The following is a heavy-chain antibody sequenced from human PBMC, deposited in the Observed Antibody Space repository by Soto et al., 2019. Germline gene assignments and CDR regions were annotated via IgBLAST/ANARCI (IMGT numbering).Heavy chain of an antibody. CDR2: IYYTGST. J-gene: IGHJ3*01. Sequence: TSETLSLTCTASGGSISSYTYYWGWMRQPTGKGLVWIGSIYYTGSTYYNPSLRSRVAISADTSKNQLSLKLTSVTAAETAVYYFARQRSGGQYAYYILMTFWGQG. CDR3: ARQRSGGQYAYYILMTF. D-gene: IGHD1-26*01. CDR1: GGSISSYTYY. V-gene: IGHV4-39*01.